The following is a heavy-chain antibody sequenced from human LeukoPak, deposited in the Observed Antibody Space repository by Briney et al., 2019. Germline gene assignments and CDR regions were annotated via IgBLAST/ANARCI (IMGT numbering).Heavy chain of an antibody. Sequence: SETLSLTCTVSGGSISSYYWTWIRQPAGKGLEWIGRISSSGSANYNPSLKSRVTMSVDTSKNQFSLNLNPVTAADTAVYYCAREGRSSSSGYWGQGTLVTVSS. D-gene: IGHD6-6*01. J-gene: IGHJ4*02. CDR2: ISSSGSA. CDR1: GGSISSYY. CDR3: AREGRSSSSGY. V-gene: IGHV4-4*07.